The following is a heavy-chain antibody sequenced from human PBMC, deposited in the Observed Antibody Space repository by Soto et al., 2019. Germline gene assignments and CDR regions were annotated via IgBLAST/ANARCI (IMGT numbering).Heavy chain of an antibody. J-gene: IGHJ4*02. CDR2: ISAHNGNT. V-gene: IGHV1-18*01. Sequence: QVHLVQSGAEVKKPGASVKVSCKGSGYDFTTYGITWVRQAPGQGLEWMAWISAHNGNTDSAQKLQGRVTVTRDTSTSTAYMELRSLRSDDTAMYYCARGRYGDYWGQGALVTVSS. CDR1: GYDFTTYG. D-gene: IGHD1-1*01. CDR3: ARGRYGDY.